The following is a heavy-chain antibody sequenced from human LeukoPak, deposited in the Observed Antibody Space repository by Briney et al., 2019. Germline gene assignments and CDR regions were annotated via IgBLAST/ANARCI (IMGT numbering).Heavy chain of an antibody. D-gene: IGHD3-10*01. J-gene: IGHJ6*03. CDR1: GGSISSSNW. V-gene: IGHV4-4*02. Sequence: SETLSLTCAVSGGSISSSNWWSWVRQPPGKGLEWIGEIYHSGSTNYNPSLKSRVTMSVDTSKNQFSLKLSSVTAADTAVYYCARDGYYGSGRTFYYYYYMDVWGKGTTVTISS. CDR3: ARDGYYGSGRTFYYYYYMDV. CDR2: IYHSGST.